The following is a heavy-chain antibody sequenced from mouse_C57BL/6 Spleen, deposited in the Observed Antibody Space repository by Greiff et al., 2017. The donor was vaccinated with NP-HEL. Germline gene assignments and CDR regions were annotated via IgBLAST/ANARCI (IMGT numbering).Heavy chain of an antibody. CDR2: IDPSDSYT. J-gene: IGHJ1*03. D-gene: IGHD1-1*01. CDR3: ARRAYGSSYGGWYFDV. V-gene: IGHV1-69*01. Sequence: QVQLQQPGAELVMPGASVKLSCKASGYTFTSYWMHWVKQRPGQGLEWIGEIDPSDSYTNYNQKFTGKSTLTVDKSSSTAYMQISSLTSEDSAVYYCARRAYGSSYGGWYFDVWGTGTTVTVSS. CDR1: GYTFTSYW.